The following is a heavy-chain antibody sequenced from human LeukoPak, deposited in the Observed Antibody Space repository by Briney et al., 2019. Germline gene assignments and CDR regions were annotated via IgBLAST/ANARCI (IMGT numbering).Heavy chain of an antibody. J-gene: IGHJ4*02. CDR1: EFTFNNYA. Sequence: PGGSLRLSCVASEFTFNNYAMTWVRQAPGKGLEWVSAISGSGYSTYYADSVKGRFTISRDNSKNTLYLQMNSLRAEDTAVYYCARSTQTQYYFDYWGQGTLVTVSS. CDR3: ARSTQTQYYFDY. V-gene: IGHV3-23*01. CDR2: ISGSGYST.